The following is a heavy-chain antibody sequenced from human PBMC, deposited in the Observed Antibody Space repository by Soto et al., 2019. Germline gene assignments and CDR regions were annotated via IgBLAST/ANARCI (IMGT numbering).Heavy chain of an antibody. Sequence: EVQLLESGGGLVQPGGSLRLSCAASGFTFSSYAMSWVRQAPGKGLEWVSAISGSGGSTYYADSVKGRFTISRDNSKNTLYLQMNSLRAEDTAVYYCAKNGYGRIAVAGSLDYWGQGTLVTVSS. CDR2: ISGSGGST. J-gene: IGHJ4*02. V-gene: IGHV3-23*01. D-gene: IGHD6-19*01. CDR3: AKNGYGRIAVAGSLDY. CDR1: GFTFSSYA.